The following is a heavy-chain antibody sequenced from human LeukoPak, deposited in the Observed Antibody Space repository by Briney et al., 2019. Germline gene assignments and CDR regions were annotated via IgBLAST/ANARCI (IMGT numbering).Heavy chain of an antibody. D-gene: IGHD3-22*01. Sequence: SETLSLTCTVSGGSISNYYWSWIRQPPGKGLEWIGYIYYSGSTNYNPSLKSRVTISVDTSKNQFSLKLSSVTAADTAVYNCARGLFRYWYFNLWGRGTLVTVSS. CDR3: ARGLFRYWYFNL. V-gene: IGHV4-59*01. J-gene: IGHJ2*01. CDR2: IYYSGST. CDR1: GGSISNYY.